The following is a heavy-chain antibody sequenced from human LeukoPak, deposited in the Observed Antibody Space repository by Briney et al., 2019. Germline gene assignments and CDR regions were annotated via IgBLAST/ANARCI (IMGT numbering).Heavy chain of an antibody. CDR3: ARMITFGGVIVMPEAFDI. Sequence: DSVKVSCKASGYTFTGYYMHWVRQAPGQGLEWMGWINPNSGGTNYAQKFQGRVTMTRDTSISTAYMELSRLRSDDTAVYYCARMITFGGVIVMPEAFDIWGQGTMVTVSS. J-gene: IGHJ3*02. D-gene: IGHD3-16*02. CDR2: INPNSGGT. V-gene: IGHV1-2*02. CDR1: GYTFTGYY.